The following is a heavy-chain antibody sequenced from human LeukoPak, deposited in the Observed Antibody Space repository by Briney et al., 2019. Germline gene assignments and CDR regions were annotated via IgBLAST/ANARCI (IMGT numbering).Heavy chain of an antibody. J-gene: IGHJ4*02. CDR3: AITGNPATGDY. CDR2: ISSSSSTI. CDR1: GFTFSSYS. D-gene: IGHD1-20*01. V-gene: IGHV3-48*04. Sequence: GGSLRLSCAASGFTFSSYSMNWVRQAPGKGLERVSYISSSSSTIYYADSVKGRFTISRDNSKNTVYLQMNSLRAEDTAVYYCAITGNPATGDYWGQGTLVTVSS.